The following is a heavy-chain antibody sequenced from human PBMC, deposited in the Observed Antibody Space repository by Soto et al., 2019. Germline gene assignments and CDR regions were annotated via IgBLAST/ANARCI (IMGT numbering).Heavy chain of an antibody. D-gene: IGHD3-22*01. Sequence: PVGSLRLSCAASGFTFSDYYMSWIRQAPGKGLEWVSYISSSGSTIYYADSVKGRFTISRDNAKNSLYLQMNSLRAEDTAVYYCARTPQYYYDSSGPGYWGQGTLVTVSS. CDR3: ARTPQYYYDSSGPGY. CDR1: GFTFSDYY. V-gene: IGHV3-11*01. CDR2: ISSSGSTI. J-gene: IGHJ4*02.